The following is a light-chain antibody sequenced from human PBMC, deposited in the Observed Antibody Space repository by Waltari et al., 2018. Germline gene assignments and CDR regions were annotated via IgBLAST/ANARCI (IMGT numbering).Light chain of an antibody. V-gene: IGKV1-39*01. CDR2: VAS. CDR3: QQYNNWPPEDT. Sequence: IQMTQSPSSLSASVGDRVTITCRASQSISSSLNWYQQIPGKAPKLLIYVASNLQSGVPSRFSGSGSGTDFSLTISSLQSEDFAFYYCQQYNNWPPEDTFGQGTKLEIK. CDR1: QSISSS. J-gene: IGKJ2*01.